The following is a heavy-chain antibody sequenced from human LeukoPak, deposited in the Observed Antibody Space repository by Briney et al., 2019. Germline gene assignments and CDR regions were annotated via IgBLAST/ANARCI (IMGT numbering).Heavy chain of an antibody. CDR3: ARDHAYAFDI. V-gene: IGHV3-66*01. Sequence: GGSLRLSCAASEFSVGSNYMTWVRQAPGKGLEWVSLIYSGGSTYYADSVKGRFTISRDNSKNTLYLQMNSLRAEDTAVYYCARDHAYAFDIWAKGHWSPSLQ. J-gene: IGHJ3*02. CDR1: EFSVGSNY. D-gene: IGHD2-2*01. CDR2: IYSGGST.